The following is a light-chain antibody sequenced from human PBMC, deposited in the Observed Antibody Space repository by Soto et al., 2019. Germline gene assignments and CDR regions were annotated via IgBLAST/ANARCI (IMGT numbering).Light chain of an antibody. V-gene: IGLV1-40*01. CDR1: SSNIGAGYD. CDR3: QSYDSSLTF. J-gene: IGLJ1*01. Sequence: QSVLTQPPSVSGAPGQRVTISCTGSSSNIGAGYDVHWYQQLPGTAPKLLIYGNSNRPSGVPDRFSGSKSGTSASLAITGLQAEDEADYYCQSYDSSLTFFGTGTKVTV. CDR2: GNS.